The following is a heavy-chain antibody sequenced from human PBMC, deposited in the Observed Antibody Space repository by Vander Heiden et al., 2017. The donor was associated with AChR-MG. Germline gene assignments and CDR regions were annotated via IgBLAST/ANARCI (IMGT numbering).Heavy chain of an antibody. Sequence: EVQLVESGGGLVQPGGSLRLSCAASGFTFSSYGMSWVRQAPGKGLEWVANIKQDGSEKYYVDSVKGRFTISRDNAKNSLYLQMNSLRAEDTAVYYCARDPAYDFWSGYYYFDYWGQGTLVTVSS. CDR3: ARDPAYDFWSGYYYFDY. V-gene: IGHV3-7*01. CDR2: IKQDGSEK. J-gene: IGHJ4*02. D-gene: IGHD3-3*01. CDR1: GFTFSSYG.